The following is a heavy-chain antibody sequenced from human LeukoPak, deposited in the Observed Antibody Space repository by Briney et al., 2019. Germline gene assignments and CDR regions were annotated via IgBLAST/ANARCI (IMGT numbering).Heavy chain of an antibody. CDR3: ARGSYCSFSSCYKIAFDP. CDR1: GGSFSGYY. J-gene: IGHJ5*02. CDR2: IYYSGST. D-gene: IGHD2-2*02. V-gene: IGHV4-34*01. Sequence: SETLSLTCAVYGGSFSGYYWGWIRQPPGKGLEWIGSIYYSGSTYYNPSLKSRVTVSVDTSKNQFSLKLTSVTAADTAMYYCARGSYCSFSSCYKIAFDPWGQGTLVTVSS.